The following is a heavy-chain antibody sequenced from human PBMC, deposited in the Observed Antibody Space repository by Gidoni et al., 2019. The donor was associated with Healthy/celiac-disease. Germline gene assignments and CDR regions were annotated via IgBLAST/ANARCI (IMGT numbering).Heavy chain of an antibody. Sequence: QVQLQQWGAGLLKPSETLSLTCAVYGGSFSGYYWSWIRQPPGKGLEWIGEINHSGSTNYNPSLKSRVTISVDTSKNQFSLKLSSVTAADTAVYYCAREFTPSITMVRGVLGYWGQGTLVTVSS. CDR3: AREFTPSITMVRGVLGY. D-gene: IGHD3-10*01. CDR2: INHSGST. CDR1: GGSFSGYY. V-gene: IGHV4-34*01. J-gene: IGHJ4*02.